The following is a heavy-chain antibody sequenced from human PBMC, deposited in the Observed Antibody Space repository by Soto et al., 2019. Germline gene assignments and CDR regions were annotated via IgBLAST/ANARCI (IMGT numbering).Heavy chain of an antibody. V-gene: IGHV3-30*18. CDR1: GFTFSSYG. CDR3: EKENRATDGYWPPNY. CDR2: ISYDGSNK. J-gene: IGHJ4*02. D-gene: IGHD3-22*01. Sequence: GGSLRLSCAASGFTFSSYGMHWVRQAPGKGLEWVAVISYDGSNKYYADSVKGRFTISRDNSKNTLYLQMNSLRAEDTAVYYCEKENRATDGYWPPNYWGQGTLVTVSS.